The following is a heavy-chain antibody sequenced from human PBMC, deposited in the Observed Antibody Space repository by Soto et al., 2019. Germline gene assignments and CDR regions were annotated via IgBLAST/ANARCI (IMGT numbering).Heavy chain of an antibody. CDR2: ISYDGSNK. D-gene: IGHD2-2*01. V-gene: IGHV3-30-3*01. Sequence: GGSLRLSCAASGFTFGSYAMHWVRQAPGKGLEWVAVISYDGSNKYYADSVKGRFTISRDNSKNTLYLQMNSLRAEDTAVYYCARAPNCISTSCYYGVFGYYYGMDVWGQGTTVTVSS. J-gene: IGHJ6*02. CDR3: ARAPNCISTSCYYGVFGYYYGMDV. CDR1: GFTFGSYA.